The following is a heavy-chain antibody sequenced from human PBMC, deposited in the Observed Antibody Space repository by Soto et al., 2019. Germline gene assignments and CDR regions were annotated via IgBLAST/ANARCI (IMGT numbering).Heavy chain of an antibody. J-gene: IGHJ1*01. CDR3: AKDRQYYYDSSGYPEYFQH. CDR2: ISGSGGST. D-gene: IGHD3-22*01. V-gene: IGHV3-23*01. CDR1: GFTFSSYA. Sequence: GGYLRLSCADSGFTFSSYAMSWVRQAPGKGLGWVSAISGSGGSTYYADAVKGRFTISRDNSKNTLYLQMNSLGAEDTAVYYCAKDRQYYYDSSGYPEYFQHWGQGTLVTVSS.